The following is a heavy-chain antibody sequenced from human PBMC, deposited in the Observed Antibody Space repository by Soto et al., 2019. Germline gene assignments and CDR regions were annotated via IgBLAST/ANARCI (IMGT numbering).Heavy chain of an antibody. Sequence: QITLKESGPTLVKPTQTLTLTCTLSGFSLSTSGVGVGWIRQPPGKALEWLALIYWDDDKRYSPSLKSRLTITKDTSKNQVVLTMTNMDPVDTATYYCAHTLTIFGVVNYFDYWGQGTLVTVSS. J-gene: IGHJ4*02. D-gene: IGHD3-3*01. V-gene: IGHV2-5*02. CDR1: GFSLSTSGVG. CDR2: IYWDDDK. CDR3: AHTLTIFGVVNYFDY.